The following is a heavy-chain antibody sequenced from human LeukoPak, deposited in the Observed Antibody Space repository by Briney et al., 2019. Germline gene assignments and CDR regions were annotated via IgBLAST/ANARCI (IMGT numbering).Heavy chain of an antibody. V-gene: IGHV3-30-3*01. J-gene: IGHJ4*02. CDR2: ISYDGSNK. CDR3: ARGSGSYVGYYFNY. CDR1: GFTFSSYA. D-gene: IGHD1-26*01. Sequence: PGGSLRLSCAASGFTFSSYAMHWVRQAPGKGLEWVAVISYDGSNKYYADSVKGRFTISRDNSKNTLYLQMNSLRAEDTAVYYCARGSGSYVGYYFNYWGQGTLVTVSS.